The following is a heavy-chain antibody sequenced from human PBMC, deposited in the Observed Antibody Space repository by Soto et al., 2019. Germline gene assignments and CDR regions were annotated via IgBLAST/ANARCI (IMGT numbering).Heavy chain of an antibody. CDR1: GFTFSDYY. CDR2: IKSKVNGGTT. CDR3: TTDSYMTTIVVRFDY. D-gene: IGHD3-22*01. V-gene: IGHV3-15*01. Sequence: GGSLRLSCAASGFTFSDYYMSWIRQAPGKGLEWVGRIKSKVNGGTTDFAASVKGRFAISRDDSTHMVYLQMTSLKTEDTAIYYCTTDSYMTTIVVRFDYWGHGTLVTVSS. J-gene: IGHJ4*01.